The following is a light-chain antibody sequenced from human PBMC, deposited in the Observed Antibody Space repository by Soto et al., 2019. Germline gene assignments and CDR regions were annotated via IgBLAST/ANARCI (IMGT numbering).Light chain of an antibody. CDR2: LEGSGSY. CDR3: ETWDRNTRV. J-gene: IGLJ2*01. Sequence: QSVLTQSSSASASLGSSVKLTCTLSSGHSSYIIAWHHQQPGKAPRYLMKLEGSGSYNKGSGVPDRFSGSSSGADRYLTISNLQFEDEANYYCETWDRNTRVFGGGTQLTVL. V-gene: IGLV4-60*02. CDR1: SGHSSYI.